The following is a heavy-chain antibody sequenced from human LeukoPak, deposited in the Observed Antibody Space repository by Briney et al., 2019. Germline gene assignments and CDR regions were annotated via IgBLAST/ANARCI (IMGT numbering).Heavy chain of an antibody. J-gene: IGHJ5*02. CDR1: GYSISSGYY. V-gene: IGHV4-38-2*02. Sequence: SETLSLTCTVSGYSISSGYYWGWIRQPPGKGLEWIGSIYHSGSTNYNPSLKSRVTISVDTSKNQFSLKLSSVTAADTAMYYCARQFQRVVRGVISDWFDPWGQGTLVTVSS. CDR3: ARQFQRVVRGVISDWFDP. D-gene: IGHD3-10*01. CDR2: IYHSGST.